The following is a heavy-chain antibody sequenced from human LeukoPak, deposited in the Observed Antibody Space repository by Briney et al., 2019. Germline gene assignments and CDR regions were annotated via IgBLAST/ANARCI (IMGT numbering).Heavy chain of an antibody. J-gene: IGHJ5*02. CDR3: AREKWPQSWFDP. CDR1: GGSISSGGYS. CDR2: IYHSGST. V-gene: IGHV4-30-2*01. Sequence: SQTLSLTCAVSGGSISSGGYSWSWIRQPPGKGLEWIGYIYHSGSTYYNPSLKSRVTISVDRSKNQFSLKLSSVTAADTSVYYCAREKWPQSWFDPWGQGTLVTVPS. D-gene: IGHD2-8*01.